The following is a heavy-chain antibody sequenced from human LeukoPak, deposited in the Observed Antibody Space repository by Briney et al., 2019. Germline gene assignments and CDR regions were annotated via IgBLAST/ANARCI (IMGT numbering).Heavy chain of an antibody. J-gene: IGHJ4*02. CDR2: INHNGNVN. CDR3: ATRLPDGYSLE. Sequence: PGGSLRLSCAASGFTFSSYWMNWARQAPGKGLEWVASINHNGNVNYYVDSVKGRFTISRDNAKNSLYLQMSNLRAEDTAVYFCATRLPDGYSLEWGQGTLVTVSS. D-gene: IGHD5-24*01. V-gene: IGHV3-7*03. CDR1: GFTFSSYW.